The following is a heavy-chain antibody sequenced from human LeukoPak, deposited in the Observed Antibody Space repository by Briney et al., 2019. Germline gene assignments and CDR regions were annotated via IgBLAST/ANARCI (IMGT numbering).Heavy chain of an antibody. Sequence: AGGSLRLSCAASGFTFSSYAMSWVRQAPGKGLEWVSAISGSGGSTYYADSVKGRFTISRDNSKNTLYLQMNSLRAEDTAVYYCAKGYYDSSGYYISYFDYWGQGTLVTVSS. D-gene: IGHD3-22*01. CDR1: GFTFSSYA. CDR3: AKGYYDSSGYYISYFDY. CDR2: ISGSGGST. V-gene: IGHV3-23*01. J-gene: IGHJ4*02.